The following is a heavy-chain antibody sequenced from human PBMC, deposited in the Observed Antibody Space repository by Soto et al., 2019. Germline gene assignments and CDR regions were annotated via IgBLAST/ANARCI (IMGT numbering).Heavy chain of an antibody. V-gene: IGHV1-69*12. CDR1: GGTFSSYA. CDR3: ARDAAGGPRTDYYGSGSYPLGG. D-gene: IGHD3-10*01. Sequence: QVQLVQSGAEVKKPGSSVKVSCKASGGTFSSYAISWVRQAPGQGLEWMGGIIPIFGTANYAQKFQGRVTITADESTSTAYMELSSQRSEDTAVYYCARDAAGGPRTDYYGSGSYPLGGWGQGTLVTVSS. J-gene: IGHJ4*02. CDR2: IIPIFGTA.